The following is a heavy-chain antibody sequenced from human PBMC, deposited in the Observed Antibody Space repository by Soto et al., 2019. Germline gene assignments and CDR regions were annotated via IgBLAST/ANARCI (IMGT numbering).Heavy chain of an antibody. CDR2: MNPNSGNT. V-gene: IGHV1-8*01. D-gene: IGHD1-1*01. CDR1: GYTFTSYD. J-gene: IGHJ4*02. CDR3: ANEKVWAEDH. Sequence: QVQLVQSGAEVKKPGASVKVSCKASGYTFTSYDINWVRQATGQGLEWMGWMNPNSGNTGYAQKYQGRVTMTRNTSITPAYLGLSSLVSEATAKYSRANEKVWAEDHWGQGTEVTVS.